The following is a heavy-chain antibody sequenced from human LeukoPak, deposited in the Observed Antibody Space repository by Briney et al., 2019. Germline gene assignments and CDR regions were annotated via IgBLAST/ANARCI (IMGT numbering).Heavy chain of an antibody. CDR2: INQNGGEK. Sequence: PGGSLRLSCVVSGFTFSDYWMNWVRQAPGKGLEWVASINQNGGEKSYVDSVKGRFTISRDNPKNSLYLQMNSLRAEDTAVYYCARDGTAAGLYFDLWGQGTLVTVSS. CDR1: GFTFSDYW. CDR3: ARDGTAAGLYFDL. J-gene: IGHJ4*01. D-gene: IGHD6-13*01. V-gene: IGHV3-7*01.